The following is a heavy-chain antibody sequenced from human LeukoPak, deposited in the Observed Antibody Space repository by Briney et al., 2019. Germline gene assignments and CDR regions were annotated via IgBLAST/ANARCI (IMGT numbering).Heavy chain of an antibody. V-gene: IGHV3-21*01. D-gene: IGHD1-26*01. J-gene: IGHJ4*02. CDR3: ARVAIVGATPHFDY. CDR2: IFSRSESV. CDR1: GFTFSSYG. Sequence: PGRSLRLSCAASGFTFSSYGMHWVRQAPGKGLEWVSCIFSRSESVLYADSVKGRFTISRDNAKNSLYLQMDSLKVEDTAVYYCARVAIVGATPHFDYWGQGTLVTVSS.